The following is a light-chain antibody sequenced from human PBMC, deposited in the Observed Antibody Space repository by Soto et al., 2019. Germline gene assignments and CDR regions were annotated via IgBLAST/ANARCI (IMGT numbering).Light chain of an antibody. V-gene: IGKV3-20*01. CDR3: QQYGSSGT. Sequence: DIVLTQSPGTLSLSPVERATLSCMASQSVSSNHLAWYQQKPVQAPRLLIYGASNRATGIPDRFSGSGSGTDFTLTISRLEPEDFAVYYCQQYGSSGTFGQGTKVDIK. CDR1: QSVSSNH. J-gene: IGKJ1*01. CDR2: GAS.